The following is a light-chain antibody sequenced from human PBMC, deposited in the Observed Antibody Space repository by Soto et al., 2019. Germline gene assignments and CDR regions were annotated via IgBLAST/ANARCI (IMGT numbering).Light chain of an antibody. Sequence: QSALTQPASVSGSPGQSITISCTGTSSDVGGYKFVSWYQHHPGEAPKLIIYDVTNRPSGISNRFSGSKSGNTASLTISGLQAEDEADYYCGSYTDTSSYVLFGGGTKVTVL. J-gene: IGLJ2*01. CDR1: SSDVGGYKF. V-gene: IGLV2-14*01. CDR2: DVT. CDR3: GSYTDTSSYVL.